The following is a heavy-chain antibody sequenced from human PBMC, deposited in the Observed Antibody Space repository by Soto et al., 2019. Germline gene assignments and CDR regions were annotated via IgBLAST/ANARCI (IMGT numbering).Heavy chain of an antibody. J-gene: IGHJ3*02. D-gene: IGHD3-10*01. V-gene: IGHV4-31*03. Sequence: SETLSLTCTVSGGSISSGGYYWSWIRQHPGKGLEWIGYIYYSGSTYYNPSLKSRVTRSIDTSKNQFSLKLSSVTAADTAVYYCARDRLLWFGEFLIWGQGTMVT. CDR1: GGSISSGGYY. CDR2: IYYSGST. CDR3: ARDRLLWFGEFLI.